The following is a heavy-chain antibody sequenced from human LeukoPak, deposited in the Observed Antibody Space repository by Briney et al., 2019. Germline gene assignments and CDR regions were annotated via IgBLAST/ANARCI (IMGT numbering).Heavy chain of an antibody. CDR3: AREVAVAGRRPIDY. CDR1: GGTFSSYA. J-gene: IGHJ4*02. Sequence: SVKVSCKASGGTFSSYAISWVRQAPGQGLEWMGGIIPIFGTANYAQKFQGRVTITADKSTSTAYMELSSLRSEGTAVYYCAREVAVAGRRPIDYWGQGTLVTVSS. V-gene: IGHV1-69*06. CDR2: IIPIFGTA. D-gene: IGHD6-19*01.